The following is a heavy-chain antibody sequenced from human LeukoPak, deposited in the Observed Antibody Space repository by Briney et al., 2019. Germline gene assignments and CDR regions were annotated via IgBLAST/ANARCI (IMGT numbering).Heavy chain of an antibody. J-gene: IGHJ5*02. CDR2: VYPHSGGT. D-gene: IGHD3-10*01. CDR1: GYTFTGYY. V-gene: IGHV1-2*02. Sequence: ASVKVSCKASGYTFTGYYIHWVRQAPGQGPEWMGWVYPHSGGTNYAQNFQGRVTMTRDTSISTAYMELSRLRSDDTAVYYCARDPVGSGKSPWGQGTLVTVSS. CDR3: ARDPVGSGKSP.